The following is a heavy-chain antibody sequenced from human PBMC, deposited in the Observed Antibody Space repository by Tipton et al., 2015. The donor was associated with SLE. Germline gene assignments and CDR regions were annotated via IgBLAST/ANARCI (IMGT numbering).Heavy chain of an antibody. CDR3: ARDRGYGETMDAFDI. Sequence: TLSLTCTVSGGSISSGGYYWSWIRPPPGKGLEWIGYIYYSGSTNYNPSLKSRVTISVDTSKNQFSLKLSSVTAADTAVYYCARDRGYGETMDAFDIWGQGTMVTVSS. CDR2: IYYSGST. D-gene: IGHD4-17*01. V-gene: IGHV4-61*08. J-gene: IGHJ3*02. CDR1: GGSISSGGYY.